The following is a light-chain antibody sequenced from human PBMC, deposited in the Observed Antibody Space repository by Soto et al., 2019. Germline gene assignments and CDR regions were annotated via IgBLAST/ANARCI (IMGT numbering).Light chain of an antibody. CDR1: QSVNSN. V-gene: IGKV3-15*01. J-gene: IGKJ4*01. Sequence: ETVMTQSPATLSVSPGERATLSCRASQSVNSNLAWYQQESGQPPRLLVFGASTRATGVPARFSGSGSGTEFTLTISGLQSEDFAGYFCQQYASWPLTFGGGTKVEI. CDR3: QQYASWPLT. CDR2: GAS.